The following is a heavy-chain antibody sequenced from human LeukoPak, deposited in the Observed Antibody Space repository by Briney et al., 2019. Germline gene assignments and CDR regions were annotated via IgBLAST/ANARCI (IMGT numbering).Heavy chain of an antibody. CDR2: IYHSGTT. D-gene: IGHD5-12*01. Sequence: PSETLSLTCTVSGGSISSYYWSWIRQPPGKGLEWIGYIYHSGTTHYNPSLKSRVTISVDTSKNQFSLRLSSVTAADTALYYCARGPAIVATIGGTFDYWGQGNLVTVSS. J-gene: IGHJ4*02. V-gene: IGHV4-59*12. CDR3: ARGPAIVATIGGTFDY. CDR1: GGSISSYY.